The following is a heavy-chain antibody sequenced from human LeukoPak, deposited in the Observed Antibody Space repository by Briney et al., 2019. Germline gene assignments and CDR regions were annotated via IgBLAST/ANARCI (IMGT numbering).Heavy chain of an antibody. J-gene: IGHJ6*02. V-gene: IGHV1-46*01. Sequence: ASVKVSFKVSGYTLTSYYMHWVRQAPGQGLEWMGIINPSGGSTSSAQKFQGRVTMTRDTSTSTVYMELSSLRSEDTAVYYCAREWVSGYYYGMDVWGQGTTVTVS. CDR2: INPSGGST. CDR3: AREWVSGYYYGMDV. D-gene: IGHD1-26*01. CDR1: GYTLTSYY.